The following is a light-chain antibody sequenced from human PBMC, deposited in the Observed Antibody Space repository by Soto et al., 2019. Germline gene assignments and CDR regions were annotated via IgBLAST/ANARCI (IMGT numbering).Light chain of an antibody. Sequence: DIQMTQPPSTLSASVGDRVTITCRASQSISSWLAWYQQKPGKAPKLLIYKASSLESGVPSRFSGSGSGTEFTLTISSLQPDDFATYYCQQYNSYWKFGQGTKVDIK. J-gene: IGKJ1*01. CDR3: QQYNSYWK. V-gene: IGKV1-5*03. CDR1: QSISSW. CDR2: KAS.